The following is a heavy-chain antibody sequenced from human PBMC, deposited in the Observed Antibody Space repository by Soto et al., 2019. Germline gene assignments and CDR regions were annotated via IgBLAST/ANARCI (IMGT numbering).Heavy chain of an antibody. D-gene: IGHD5-18*01. J-gene: IGHJ4*02. CDR2: IGGYKGNT. CDR1: GYTFTNYG. V-gene: IGHV1-18*01. Sequence: QVQLVQSGAEVREPGASVKVSCKASGYTFTNYGVSWVRQAPGQGLEWMGWIGGYKGNTNYAQKLQGRVTLTTDTSTSTAYMELSSLRSDDTAVDYCAPHTLDTGMPSGYWGQGTLVTVSS. CDR3: APHTLDTGMPSGY.